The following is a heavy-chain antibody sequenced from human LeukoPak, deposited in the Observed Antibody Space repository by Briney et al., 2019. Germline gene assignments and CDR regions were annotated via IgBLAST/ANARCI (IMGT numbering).Heavy chain of an antibody. J-gene: IGHJ4*02. CDR2: INHSGST. CDR1: GGSFSGYY. CDR3: ARRSHNYYYGSGSYNY. V-gene: IGHV4-34*01. Sequence: PSETLSLTCAVYGGSFSGYYWSWIRQPPGKGLKWIGEINHSGSTNYNPSLKSRVAISVDTSKNQFSLKLSSVTAADTAVYYCARRSHNYYYGSGSYNYWGQGTLVTVSS. D-gene: IGHD3-10*01.